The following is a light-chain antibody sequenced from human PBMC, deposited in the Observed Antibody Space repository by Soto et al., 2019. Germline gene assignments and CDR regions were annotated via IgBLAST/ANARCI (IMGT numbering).Light chain of an antibody. CDR2: EAS. J-gene: IGKJ1*01. Sequence: DFQMTQSPSSLSASVGDRVTITCWASQDISDHLAWYQHKPGKVPKLLIYEASTLQSGVPSRFSGGGFGTDFTLTISSLQPEDVATYYCQKYNRTPRTFGQGTKVELK. CDR3: QKYNRTPRT. V-gene: IGKV1-27*01. CDR1: QDISDH.